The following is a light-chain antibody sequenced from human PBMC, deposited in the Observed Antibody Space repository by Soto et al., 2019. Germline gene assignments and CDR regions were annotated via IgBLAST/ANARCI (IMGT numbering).Light chain of an antibody. V-gene: IGLV2-14*03. Sequence: QSVLTQPASVSGSPGQSITISCTGTNSDVGGYNYVAWYQQHPGKAPKLLIFDVSNRPSGISYRFSGSKSGNTASLTISGLQAEDEAGYYCSSYSSKSPVVFGGGTKGTVL. CDR1: NSDVGGYNY. J-gene: IGLJ2*01. CDR2: DVS. CDR3: SSYSSKSPVV.